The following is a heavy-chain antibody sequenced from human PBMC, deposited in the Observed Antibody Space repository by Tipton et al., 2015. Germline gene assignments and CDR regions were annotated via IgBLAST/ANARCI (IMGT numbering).Heavy chain of an antibody. CDR2: ISGGGGST. Sequence: SLRLSCAASGFIFSDYAMSWVRQAPGKGLEWVSVISGGGGSTYDAESVEGRFTISRDNSKNTLYLQMNSLRAEDTAFYYCTRVWEDGYNYEAAFDYWGQGTPVTVSS. D-gene: IGHD5-24*01. CDR3: TRVWEDGYNYEAAFDY. CDR1: GFIFSDYA. J-gene: IGHJ4*02. V-gene: IGHV3-23*01.